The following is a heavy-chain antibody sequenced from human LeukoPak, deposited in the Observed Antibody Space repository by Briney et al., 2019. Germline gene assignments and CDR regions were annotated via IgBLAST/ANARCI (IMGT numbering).Heavy chain of an antibody. CDR3: AKDVEQQPGDY. V-gene: IGHV3-30*18. CDR2: ISYDGSNK. J-gene: IGHJ4*02. D-gene: IGHD6-13*01. CDR1: GFTLSSYG. Sequence: PAGGSLRLSCAASGFTLSSYGIHWVGQAPGKGLEWEAVISYDGSNKYYADSVKGRFTISRDNSKNTLYLQMNSLRAEDTAVYYCAKDVEQQPGDYWGQATLVTVSS.